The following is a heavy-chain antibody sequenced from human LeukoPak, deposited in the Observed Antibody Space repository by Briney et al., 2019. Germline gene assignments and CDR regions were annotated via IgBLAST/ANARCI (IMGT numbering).Heavy chain of an antibody. CDR3: ARLSSSWYPFDY. J-gene: IGHJ4*02. Sequence: SETLSLTCVVSGGSIITNDYWWGWIRQPPGKGLEWIGSIYYSGSTYYNPSLKSRVTISVDTSKNQFSLKLSSVTAADTAVYYCARLSSSWYPFDYWGQGTLVTVSS. CDR1: GGSIITNDYW. CDR2: IYYSGST. D-gene: IGHD6-13*01. V-gene: IGHV4-39*07.